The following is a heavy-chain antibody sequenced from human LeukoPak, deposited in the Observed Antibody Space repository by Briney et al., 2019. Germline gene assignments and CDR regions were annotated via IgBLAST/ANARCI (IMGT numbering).Heavy chain of an antibody. Sequence: GGSLRLSCAASGFTFTNAWMSWVRQAPGKGLEWVGRVKSKGDGETIDNAAPVKGRFSMSRDDSKATLYLQMHSLKAEDTAVYYCTTDLGLTMIRGVIVYWGQGALVTGS. J-gene: IGHJ4*02. D-gene: IGHD3-10*01. V-gene: IGHV3-15*01. CDR1: GFTFTNAW. CDR2: VKSKGDGETI. CDR3: TTDLGLTMIRGVIVY.